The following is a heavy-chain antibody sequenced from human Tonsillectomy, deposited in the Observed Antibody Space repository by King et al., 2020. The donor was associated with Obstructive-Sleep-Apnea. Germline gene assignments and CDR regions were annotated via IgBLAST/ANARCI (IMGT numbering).Heavy chain of an antibody. Sequence: EVQLVESGGNLVQPGGSLRLSCAASGLTFSTYWMQWVRQAPGKGLVWVSRINSDGSSTSYADSVWGRFTISRDNAKNTLYLQMNSLRVEDTAVYYCARESLKHQCDDALDVWGQGTTVTVSS. J-gene: IGHJ6*02. CDR3: ARESLKHQCDDALDV. V-gene: IGHV3-74*01. CDR2: INSDGSST. CDR1: GLTFSTYW. D-gene: IGHD3-16*02.